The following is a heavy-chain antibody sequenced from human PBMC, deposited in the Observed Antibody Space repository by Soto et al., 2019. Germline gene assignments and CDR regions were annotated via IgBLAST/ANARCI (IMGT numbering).Heavy chain of an antibody. CDR1: GFTVINNR. Sequence: GESLKISCAASGFTVINNRLPWVRLLPGKGLEWGSIIYSSGSTYYADSVKGRFSISRDNSKNTLYLQMNNVRAEDTAVYYCAGRDLGYYYGMDVWGQGTTVTVSS. D-gene: IGHD2-21*01. CDR2: IYSSGST. CDR3: AGRDLGYYYGMDV. J-gene: IGHJ6*02. V-gene: IGHV3-66*01.